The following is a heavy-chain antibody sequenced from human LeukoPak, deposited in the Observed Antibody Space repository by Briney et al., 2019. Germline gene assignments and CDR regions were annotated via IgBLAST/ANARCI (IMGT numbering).Heavy chain of an antibody. CDR1: GFTFSSYA. CDR3: AKDTAQGYTYGTIEQDY. V-gene: IGHV3-23*01. CDR2: VSESGEIT. Sequence: GGSLRLSCAASGFTFSSYAMSWVRQAPGKGLEWVSVVSESGEITHYADSVKGRFTISRDNSKNTVYLQMNSLRAEDSAVYYCAKDTAQGYTYGTIEQDYWGQGTRVTVSS. D-gene: IGHD5-18*01. J-gene: IGHJ4*02.